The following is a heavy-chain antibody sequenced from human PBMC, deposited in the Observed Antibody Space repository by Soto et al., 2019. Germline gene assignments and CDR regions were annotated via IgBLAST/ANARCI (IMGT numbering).Heavy chain of an antibody. Sequence: QVQLVESGGVVVQPGMTLRLSCTASGFTFSSHGMHWVRQSPGKGLQEVAVVSFDGTNKNYADSVRGRFTISRDNSKNTLYLQMSSLRAEDTAVYYCANGDSSGFDYFHSWGQGTLVTVSS. J-gene: IGHJ1*01. V-gene: IGHV3-30*18. CDR2: VSFDGTNK. CDR3: ANGDSSGFDYFHS. D-gene: IGHD3-22*01. CDR1: GFTFSSHG.